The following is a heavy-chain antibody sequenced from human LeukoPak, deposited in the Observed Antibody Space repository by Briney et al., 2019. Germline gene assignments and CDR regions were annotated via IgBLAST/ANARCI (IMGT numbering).Heavy chain of an antibody. CDR2: ISAYNVNT. V-gene: IGHV1-18*01. CDR3: ARVRDYCDYLKNFDY. D-gene: IGHD4-17*01. CDR1: GYTFTSYG. J-gene: IGHJ4*02. Sequence: ASVKVSCKASGYTFTSYGISWVRQAPGQGLEWMGWISAYNVNTNYAQKLQGRVTMTTDTSTSTAYMELRSLRSDDTAIYYCARVRDYCDYLKNFDYWGQGTLVTVSS.